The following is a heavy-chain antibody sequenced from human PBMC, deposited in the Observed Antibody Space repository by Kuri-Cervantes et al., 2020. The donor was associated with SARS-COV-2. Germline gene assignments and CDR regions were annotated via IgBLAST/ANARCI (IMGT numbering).Heavy chain of an antibody. CDR2: IYHSGST. D-gene: IGHD6-19*01. V-gene: IGHV4-30-2*02. Sequence: SETLSLTCTVSGGSISSGGYYWSWIRQPPGKGLEWIGYIYHSGSTYYNPSLKSRVTISVDRSKNQFSLKLSSVTAADTAMYFCARGNGAVATSGYWYFDLWGRGTLVTVSS. J-gene: IGHJ2*01. CDR3: ARGNGAVATSGYWYFDL. CDR1: GGSISSGGYY.